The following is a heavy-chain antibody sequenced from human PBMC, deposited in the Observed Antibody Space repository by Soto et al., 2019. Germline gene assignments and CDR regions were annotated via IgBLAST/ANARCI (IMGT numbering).Heavy chain of an antibody. D-gene: IGHD2-21*02. V-gene: IGHV1-69*13. Sequence: SVKVSCKASGGTFSSYAISWVRQAPGQGLEWMGGIIPIFGTANYAQKFQGRVTITADESTSTAYMELSSLRSEDTAVYYCARDVGEHIVVVTAPGAFDIWGQGTMVTVS. CDR3: ARDVGEHIVVVTAPGAFDI. CDR2: IIPIFGTA. J-gene: IGHJ3*02. CDR1: GGTFSSYA.